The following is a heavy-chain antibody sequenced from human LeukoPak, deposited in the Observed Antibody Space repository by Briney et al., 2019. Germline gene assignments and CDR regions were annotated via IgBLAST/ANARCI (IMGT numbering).Heavy chain of an antibody. V-gene: IGHV4-30-4*01. CDR3: ATDRARGGDSFDY. CDR2: IYYSGST. CDR1: GGSIRSGDYS. D-gene: IGHD3-10*01. J-gene: IGHJ4*02. Sequence: KPSETLSLTCTVSGGSIRSGDYSWSWIRQPPGKGLEWIGYIYYSGSTYYNPSLKSRVTISGDTSKNQFSLNLSSATAADTAVYYCATDRARGGDSFDYWGQGTLVTVSS.